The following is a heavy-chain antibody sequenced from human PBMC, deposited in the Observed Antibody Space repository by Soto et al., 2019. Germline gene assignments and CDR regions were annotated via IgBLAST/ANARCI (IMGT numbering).Heavy chain of an antibody. CDR2: IYYSGKT. Sequence: QVQLQESGPGLVKPSQTLSLTCTVSGDSISSGDYYWSWIRQPPGKGLEWIGYIYYSGKTCYNPSLKSRVTISVDTSKSQFSLRLSSVTAADTAVYYCARDRRGRDGEFDYWGQGTLVTVSS. J-gene: IGHJ4*02. CDR1: GDSISSGDYY. V-gene: IGHV4-30-4*01. CDR3: ARDRRGRDGEFDY. D-gene: IGHD3-10*01.